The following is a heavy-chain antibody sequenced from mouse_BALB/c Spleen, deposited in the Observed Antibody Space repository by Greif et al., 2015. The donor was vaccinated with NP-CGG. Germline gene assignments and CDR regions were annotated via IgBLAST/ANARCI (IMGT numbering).Heavy chain of an antibody. J-gene: IGHJ2*01. Sequence: VQLQQSGAELVKPGASVKLSCKASGYTFTSYYMYWVKQRPGQGLEWIGEINPSNGGANLNEKFKSKATLTVDKSSSTAYMQLSSLTFEDSAVYFCTRGRRRDFDFWGQGTTLTVSS. CDR1: GYTFTSYY. CDR3: TRGRRRDFDF. CDR2: INPSNGGA. D-gene: IGHD1-2*01. V-gene: IGHV1S81*02.